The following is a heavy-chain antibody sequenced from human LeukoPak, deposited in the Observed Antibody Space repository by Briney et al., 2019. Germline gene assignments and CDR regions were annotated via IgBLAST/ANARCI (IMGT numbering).Heavy chain of an antibody. V-gene: IGHV3-7*01. CDR1: GFTFSSYW. Sequence: PGGSLRLSCAASGFTFSSYWMSWVRQAPGKGLEWVANIKQDGSEKYYVASVKGRFTISRDNAKNSLYLQMNSLRAEDTAVYYCARDPQYYYYYYGMDVWGQGTTVTVSS. CDR2: IKQDGSEK. J-gene: IGHJ6*02. CDR3: ARDPQYYYYYYGMDV.